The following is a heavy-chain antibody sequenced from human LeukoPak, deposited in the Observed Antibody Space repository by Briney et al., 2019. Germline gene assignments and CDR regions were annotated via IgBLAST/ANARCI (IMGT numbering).Heavy chain of an antibody. V-gene: IGHV3-21*01. CDR3: ASDIVVVPAAMGGNWFDP. CDR1: GFTFSSYS. Sequence: GGSLRLSCAASGFTFSSYSMNWVRQAPGKGLELVSSISSSSSYIYYADSVKGRFTISRDNAKNSLYLQMNSLRAEDTAVYYCASDIVVVPAAMGGNWFDPWGQGTLVTVSS. J-gene: IGHJ5*02. D-gene: IGHD2-2*01. CDR2: ISSSSSYI.